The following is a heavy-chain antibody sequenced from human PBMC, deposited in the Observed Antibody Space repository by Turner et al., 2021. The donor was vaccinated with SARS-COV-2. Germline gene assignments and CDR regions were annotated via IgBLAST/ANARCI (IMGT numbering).Heavy chain of an antibody. CDR1: GGSISSKS. CDR2: FYKIGSI. D-gene: IGHD2-15*01. Sequence: QVQLQESGPGLVRPSETLSLTCTVSGGSISSKSWSWIRQSPGRGLEWIGYFYKIGSIDYNPSLRSRGTISVDTSKNQLSLNLISVTAADTAVYYCARHQGSGSGYDHGMNVWGQGTAVIVSS. CDR3: ARHQGSGSGYDHGMNV. V-gene: IGHV4-59*08. J-gene: IGHJ6*02.